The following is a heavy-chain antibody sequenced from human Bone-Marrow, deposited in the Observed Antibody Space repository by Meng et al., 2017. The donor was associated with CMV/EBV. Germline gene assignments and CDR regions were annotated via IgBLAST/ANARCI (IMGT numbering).Heavy chain of an antibody. V-gene: IGHV1-69*02. CDR2: IIPIPEIR. CDR3: ARALGSSSWYTLDY. Sequence: SVKVSCKASGGTFTTYTFSWVRQAPGQGLERMGRIIPIPEIRNYAQKFQGRVTITADKSTSTAYMELSSLRSEDTAVYYCARALGSSSWYTLDYWGQGTLVTVSS. CDR1: GGTFTTYT. D-gene: IGHD6-13*01. J-gene: IGHJ4*02.